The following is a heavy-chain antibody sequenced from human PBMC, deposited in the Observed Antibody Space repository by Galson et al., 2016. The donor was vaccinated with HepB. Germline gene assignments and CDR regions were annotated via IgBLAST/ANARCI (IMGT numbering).Heavy chain of an antibody. J-gene: IGHJ1*01. D-gene: IGHD3-3*02. V-gene: IGHV4-59*01. CDR2: IYRDGST. CDR1: GGSISSYY. Sequence: SETLSLTCTVSGGSISSYYWSWIRQPPGKGLEWIGHIYRDGSTKYNPSLKSRVTISGETSKNQFSLKVNSVTAADTAVYYCARGHFELKHWGQGTLVTVSP. CDR3: ARGHFELKH.